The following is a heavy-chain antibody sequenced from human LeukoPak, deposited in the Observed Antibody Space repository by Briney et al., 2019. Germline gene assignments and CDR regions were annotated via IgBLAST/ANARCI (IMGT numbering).Heavy chain of an antibody. Sequence: PGRSPRLSCAASGFTFSSYGMHWVRQAPGKGLVWVSRINSDGSSTSYADSVKGRFTISRDNAKNTLYLQMNSLRAEDTAVYYCAREEVLWFGELRAYYYGMDVWGQGTTVTVSS. J-gene: IGHJ6*02. CDR3: AREEVLWFGELRAYYYGMDV. CDR1: GFTFSSYG. V-gene: IGHV3-74*01. CDR2: INSDGSST. D-gene: IGHD3-10*01.